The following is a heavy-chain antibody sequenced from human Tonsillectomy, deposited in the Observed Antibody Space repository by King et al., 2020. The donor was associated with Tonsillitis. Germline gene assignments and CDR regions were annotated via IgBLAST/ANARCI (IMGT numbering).Heavy chain of an antibody. CDR3: ARPSLYDSSGYYSHADAFDI. CDR1: GFTFSSYA. J-gene: IGHJ3*02. V-gene: IGHV3-30*04. CDR2: ISYDGNNK. D-gene: IGHD3-22*01. Sequence: VQLVESGGGVVQPGRSLRLSCAASGFTFSSYAMHWVRQAPGKGLEWVAVISYDGNNKYYADSVKGRFTISRDNSKNTLYLQMNSLIAEDTAVYYCARPSLYDSSGYYSHADAFDIWGQGTMVTVSS.